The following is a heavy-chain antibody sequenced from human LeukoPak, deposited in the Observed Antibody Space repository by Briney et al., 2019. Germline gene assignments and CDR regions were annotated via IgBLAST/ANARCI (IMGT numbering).Heavy chain of an antibody. V-gene: IGHV1-18*01. CDR1: GYTFTSYG. D-gene: IGHD3-22*01. CDR3: ARDRRYYDSSGPYFDY. CDR2: ISAYNGNT. Sequence: ASVTVSCKASGYTFTSYGISWVRQAPGQGLEWMGWISAYNGNTNYAQKLQGRVTMTTDTSTSTAYMELRSLRSDDTAVYYCARDRRYYDSSGPYFDYWGQGTLVTVSS. J-gene: IGHJ4*02.